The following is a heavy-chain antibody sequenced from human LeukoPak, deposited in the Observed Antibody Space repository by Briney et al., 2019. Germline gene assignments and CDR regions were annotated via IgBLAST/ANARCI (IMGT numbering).Heavy chain of an antibody. CDR3: ARGAHKRDDYGGFFDY. Sequence: GGSLRLSCAASGFIFSSYSMNWVRQAPGKGLEWVSYISSSSSSIYYADAVKGRFTISRDNSKNTLYLQMNSLRAEDTAVYYCARGAHKRDDYGGFFDYWGQGTLVTVSS. V-gene: IGHV3-48*01. CDR1: GFIFSSYS. D-gene: IGHD4-23*01. J-gene: IGHJ4*02. CDR2: ISSSSSSI.